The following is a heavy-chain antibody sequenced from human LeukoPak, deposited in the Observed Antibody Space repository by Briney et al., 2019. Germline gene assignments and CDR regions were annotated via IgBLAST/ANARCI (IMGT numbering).Heavy chain of an antibody. V-gene: IGHV3-73*01. CDR3: AGDYNSLTGLNY. CDR2: IRTQANNDAT. Sequence: GGSLRLSCAASGFTFNIYAMHWVRQASGKGLEWLGRIRTQANNDATAYGASVKGRFIISRDDSRNTAYLQMNSLKTEDTAVYYCAGDYNSLTGLNYWGQGTLVTVSS. CDR1: GFTFNIYA. J-gene: IGHJ4*02. D-gene: IGHD3-9*01.